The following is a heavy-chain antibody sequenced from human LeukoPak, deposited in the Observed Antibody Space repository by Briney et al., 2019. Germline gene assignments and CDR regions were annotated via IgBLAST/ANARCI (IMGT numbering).Heavy chain of an antibody. V-gene: IGHV4-4*07. CDR2: IYTSGST. Sequence: SEILSLTCTVSGDSISSSYWTCIRQPAGKGLEWIGLIYTSGSTNYNPSLKSRVTMSLDTSKKQFSLKLSSVTPADTAVYYCARQRGVAFDYWGRGTKVTVSS. CDR3: ARQRGVAFDY. CDR1: GDSISSSY. D-gene: IGHD3-10*01. J-gene: IGHJ4*02.